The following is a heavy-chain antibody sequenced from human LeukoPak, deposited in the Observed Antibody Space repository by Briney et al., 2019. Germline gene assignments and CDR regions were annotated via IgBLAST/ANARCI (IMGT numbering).Heavy chain of an antibody. CDR2: ISWNSGNI. CDR3: AKSQQWLVPYFQH. D-gene: IGHD6-19*01. V-gene: IGHV3-9*01. CDR1: GFTFDDYA. J-gene: IGHJ1*01. Sequence: PGRSLRLSCAASGFTFDDYAMHWVRQAPGKGLEWVSGISWNSGNIGYADSVKGRFTISRDNAKNSLYLQMNSLRAEDTALYYCAKSQQWLVPYFQHWGQGTLVTVSS.